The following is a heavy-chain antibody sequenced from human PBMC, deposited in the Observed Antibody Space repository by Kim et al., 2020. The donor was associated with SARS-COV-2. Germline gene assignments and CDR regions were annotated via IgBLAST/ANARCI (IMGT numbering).Heavy chain of an antibody. Sequence: SETLSLTCTVSGGSINSYDWSWIRQAPGKGLEWIGNIQYSGSTNYNPALKSRVTMSIDTSKNQFSLKLTSVTAADAAVYYCARVRRGGYGNSFDYWGQGTLVTVSS. CDR3: ARVRRGGYGNSFDY. V-gene: IGHV4-59*01. D-gene: IGHD5-12*01. CDR2: IQYSGST. J-gene: IGHJ4*02. CDR1: GGSINSYD.